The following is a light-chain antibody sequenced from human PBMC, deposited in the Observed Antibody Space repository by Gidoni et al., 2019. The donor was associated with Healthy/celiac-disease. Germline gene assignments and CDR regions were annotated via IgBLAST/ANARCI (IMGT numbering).Light chain of an antibody. Sequence: TQSPGTLSLSPGERATLSCRASQNLNSNSLAWYQQKPGQAPRLLIYGPSSRATGISDRFSGSGSGTDFTLTISRLEPGDSAVYYCQQYSSLTWTFXQXTKVXVK. CDR2: GPS. CDR3: QQYSSLTWT. CDR1: QNLNSNS. V-gene: IGKV3-20*01. J-gene: IGKJ1*01.